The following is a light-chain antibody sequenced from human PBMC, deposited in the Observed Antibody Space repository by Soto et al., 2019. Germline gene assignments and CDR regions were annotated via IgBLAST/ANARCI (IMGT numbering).Light chain of an antibody. Sequence: DIVLTQSPGTLSLSPGETATLSCRASQSVNSNYLAWYQQKPGQAPRLLIYGASARATGIPDRFSGSGSGKDFTLAISRLEPEDFAVYYCQHFGGSSYTFGQGTKLEIK. CDR3: QHFGGSSYT. CDR1: QSVNSNY. J-gene: IGKJ2*01. V-gene: IGKV3-20*01. CDR2: GAS.